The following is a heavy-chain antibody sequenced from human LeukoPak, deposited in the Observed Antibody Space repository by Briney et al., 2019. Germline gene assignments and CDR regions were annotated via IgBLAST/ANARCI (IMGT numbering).Heavy chain of an antibody. J-gene: IGHJ4*02. CDR2: IKGDGSST. CDR3: ARASTTVPNLLDH. V-gene: IGHV3-74*01. D-gene: IGHD4-17*01. Sequence: GGSLRLSCAASGFTFSTYWMHWVRQAPGKGLVCVARIKGDGSSTIYADSVKGRFTISRDNSKNTLYLQTSSLRAEDTAVYYCARASTTVPNLLDHWGRGTLVTVSS. CDR1: GFTFSTYW.